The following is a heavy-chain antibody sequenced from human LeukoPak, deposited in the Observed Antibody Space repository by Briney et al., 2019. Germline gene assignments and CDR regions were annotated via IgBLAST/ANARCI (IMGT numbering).Heavy chain of an antibody. D-gene: IGHD3-22*01. CDR2: ISGSGSST. Sequence: GGSLRLSCAASGFTFSSYAMTWARQAPGKGLEWVSGISGSGSSTYYTESVKGRFTISRDNSKNTLYLQMNNLRAEDTALYFCAKEKDSSSFPVGYFDYWGQGTLVTVSS. CDR1: GFTFSSYA. V-gene: IGHV3-23*01. CDR3: AKEKDSSSFPVGYFDY. J-gene: IGHJ4*02.